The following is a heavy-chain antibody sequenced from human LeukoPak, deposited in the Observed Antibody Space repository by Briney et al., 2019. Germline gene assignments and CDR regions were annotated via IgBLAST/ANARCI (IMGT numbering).Heavy chain of an antibody. V-gene: IGHV3-66*01. D-gene: IGHD3-22*01. J-gene: IGHJ4*02. CDR1: GFTASSNY. Sequence: GGSLRLSCAASGFTASSNYMSWVRQAPGKRLEWVSVIYSGGSTYYADSVKGRFTISRDNSKNTLYLQMNSLRAEDTAVYYCARDRIASSGYSKDYWGQGTLVTVSS. CDR2: IYSGGST. CDR3: ARDRIASSGYSKDY.